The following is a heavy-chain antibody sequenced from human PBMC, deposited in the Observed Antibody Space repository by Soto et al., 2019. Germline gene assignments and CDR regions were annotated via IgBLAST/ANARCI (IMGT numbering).Heavy chain of an antibody. Sequence: QVQLQQWGAGLLKPSETLSLTCAVYGGSFSGYYWSWIRQPPGKGLEWIGEINHSGSTNYNPSLKSRVTISVDTSKNQFSLKLSSVTAADTAVYYCARILGKTDCSGGSCYYSYYMDVWGKGTTVTVSS. CDR1: GGSFSGYY. V-gene: IGHV4-34*01. CDR2: INHSGST. D-gene: IGHD2-15*01. J-gene: IGHJ6*03. CDR3: ARILGKTDCSGGSCYYSYYMDV.